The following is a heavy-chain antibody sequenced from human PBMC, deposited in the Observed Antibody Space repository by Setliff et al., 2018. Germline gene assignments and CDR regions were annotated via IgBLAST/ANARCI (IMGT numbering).Heavy chain of an antibody. Sequence: PGGSLRLSCAASGFAFDSYAMHWVCQSPGKGLEWVAIIFHDGRDIYYGDAVQGRFAISRDNSKNTLYLQMNSLRSDDTAVYYCAGVHWTANWFLHYWGQGTLVTVSS. V-gene: IGHV3-30*03. CDR3: AGVHWTANWFLHY. CDR1: GFAFDSYA. D-gene: IGHD2-21*02. J-gene: IGHJ4*01. CDR2: IFHDGRDI.